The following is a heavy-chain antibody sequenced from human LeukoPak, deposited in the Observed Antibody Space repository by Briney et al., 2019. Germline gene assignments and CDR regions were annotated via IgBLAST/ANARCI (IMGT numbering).Heavy chain of an antibody. CDR3: ATDRVYRSSGRSWGFFDY. J-gene: IGHJ4*02. CDR1: GYSLSDLS. CDR2: XXSENNKM. Sequence: ASVKVSCKISGYSLSDLSIHWVREAPGEGLEWMGGXXSENNKMVYSQKFQGRVTMTEDTSADTAYMELTSLRSEDTAVYFATDRVYRSSGRSWGFFDYWGQGTLVIVSS. V-gene: IGHV1-24*01. D-gene: IGHD6-19*01.